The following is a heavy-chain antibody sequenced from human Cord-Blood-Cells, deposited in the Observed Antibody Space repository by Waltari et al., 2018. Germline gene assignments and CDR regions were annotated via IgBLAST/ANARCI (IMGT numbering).Heavy chain of an antibody. Sequence: QVQLVQSGAEVKKPGSSVKVSCKASGGTFSSYAISWVRQAPGQGLEWMGGIIPILGIANYAQKFQGRGTITADESTSTAYMELSSLRSEDTAVYYCAREGYCSSTSCPYYYYMDVWGKGTTVTVSS. CDR1: GGTFSSYA. D-gene: IGHD2-2*01. CDR3: AREGYCSSTSCPYYYYMDV. J-gene: IGHJ6*03. CDR2: IIPILGIA. V-gene: IGHV1-69*04.